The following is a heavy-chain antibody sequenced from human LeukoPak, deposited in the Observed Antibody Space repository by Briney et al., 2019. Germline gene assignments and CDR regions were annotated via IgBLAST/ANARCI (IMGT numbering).Heavy chain of an antibody. J-gene: IGHJ4*02. CDR1: GFTFDDYG. D-gene: IGHD3-22*01. Sequence: GGSLRLSCAASGFTFDDYGMSWVRQAPGKGLEWVSSISTSSSYIYYADSVKGRFTISRDNARNSLYLEMNSLRAEDTAVYFCARGDMYYYDSSGGDYWGQGTLVTVSS. CDR3: ARGDMYYYDSSGGDY. V-gene: IGHV3-21*01. CDR2: ISTSSSYI.